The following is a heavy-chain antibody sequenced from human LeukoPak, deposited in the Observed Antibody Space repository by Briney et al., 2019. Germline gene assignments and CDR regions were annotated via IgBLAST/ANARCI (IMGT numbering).Heavy chain of an antibody. CDR2: IIPIFGTA. J-gene: IGHJ4*02. CDR1: GGTFSSYA. D-gene: IGHD3-10*01. Sequence: ASVKVSCKASGGTFSSYAISWVRQAPGQGLEWMGGIIPIFGTANYAQKFQGRVTITADESTSTAYMELSSLRSEDTAVYYCARTYYYGSGSYYAGDYWGQGTLVTVSS. CDR3: ARTYYYGSGSYYAGDY. V-gene: IGHV1-69*13.